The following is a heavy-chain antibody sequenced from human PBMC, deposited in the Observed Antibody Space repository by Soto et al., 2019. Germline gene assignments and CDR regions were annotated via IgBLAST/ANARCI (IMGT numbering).Heavy chain of an antibody. D-gene: IGHD1-26*01. CDR2: IIPILETP. Sequence: QVQLVQYGAEVKKPGASVKVSCKASGGTFSTYTINWVRQAPGQGPEWMGGIIPILETPNYAQKFQGRVTITADESTTTAHMELSSLRSEDTAIYYCARERGGSFSSWGQGTLVTVSS. CDR1: GGTFSTYT. CDR3: ARERGGSFSS. J-gene: IGHJ5*02. V-gene: IGHV1-69*16.